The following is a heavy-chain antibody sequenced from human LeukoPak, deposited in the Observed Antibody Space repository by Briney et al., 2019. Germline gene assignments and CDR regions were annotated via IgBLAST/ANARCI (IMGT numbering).Heavy chain of an antibody. Sequence: GGSLRLSCAASGFTFSTYTMNWVRQAPGKGLEWVSTVSDSSDVHYSDSVKGRFTISRDNARNSLYLQMNSLRDEDTAVYYCARDGLHTAHFDYWGQGTLATVSS. CDR1: GFTFSTYT. J-gene: IGHJ4*02. CDR3: ARDGLHTAHFDY. CDR2: VSDSSDV. D-gene: IGHD5-18*01. V-gene: IGHV3-48*02.